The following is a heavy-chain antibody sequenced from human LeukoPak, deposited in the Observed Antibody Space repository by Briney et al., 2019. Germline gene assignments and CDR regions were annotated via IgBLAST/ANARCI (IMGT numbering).Heavy chain of an antibody. V-gene: IGHV1-2*02. D-gene: IGHD3-3*01. CDR1: GYTFTGYY. Sequence: ASVKVSCKASGYTFTGYYIHWVRQAPGQGLEWMGWISPNNGGTKYAQNFQGRVTMTRDTSISTAYMELSRLRSDDTAVYYCARLYYDFSYGMDVWGQGTTVTVSS. CDR3: ARLYYDFSYGMDV. CDR2: ISPNNGGT. J-gene: IGHJ6*02.